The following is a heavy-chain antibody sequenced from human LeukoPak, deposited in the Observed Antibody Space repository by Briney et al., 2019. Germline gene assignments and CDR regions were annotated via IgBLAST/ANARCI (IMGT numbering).Heavy chain of an antibody. CDR3: ARAHRDTAMVTYYFDY. CDR2: INSDGSST. CDR1: GFTFSSYW. J-gene: IGHJ4*02. Sequence: PGGSLRLSCAASGFTFSSYWMHWVRQAPGKGLVWVSRINSDGSSTSYADSVKGRFTISRDNAKNTLYLQMNSLRAEDTAVYYCARAHRDTAMVTYYFDYWGQGTLVTVSS. V-gene: IGHV3-74*01. D-gene: IGHD5-18*01.